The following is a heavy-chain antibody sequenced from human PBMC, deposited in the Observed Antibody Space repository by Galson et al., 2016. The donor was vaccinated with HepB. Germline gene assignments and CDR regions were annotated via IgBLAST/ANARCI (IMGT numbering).Heavy chain of an antibody. CDR1: GGSVSHYY. Sequence: SETLSLTCTVSGGSVSHYYWTWTRQPPGKGLECIGFISYSGSTQYNPSLKSRITISAETSKNQIYLTLSSLTAADTAAYYCAGGNGQGGVGRCDLDYWGPGSLVTVSS. CDR2: ISYSGST. V-gene: IGHV4-59*02. D-gene: IGHD2-15*01. CDR3: AGGNGQGGVGRCDLDY. J-gene: IGHJ4*02.